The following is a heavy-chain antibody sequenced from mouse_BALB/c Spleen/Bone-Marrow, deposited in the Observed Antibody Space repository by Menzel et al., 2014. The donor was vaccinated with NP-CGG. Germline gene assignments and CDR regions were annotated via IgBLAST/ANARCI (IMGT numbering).Heavy chain of an antibody. CDR2: INPDSSTI. CDR1: GFDFXRYW. CDR3: ARLSSYGGFDY. V-gene: IGHV4-1*02. Sequence: EVQVVESGGGLVQPGGSLKLSCAASGFDFXRYWMSWVRQAPGKGLEWIGEINPDSSTINYTPSLKDKFIISRDNAKNTLYLHMSKVRSDDTTLYYCARLSSYGGFDYWGQGTLVTVSA. D-gene: IGHD2-12*01. J-gene: IGHJ3*01.